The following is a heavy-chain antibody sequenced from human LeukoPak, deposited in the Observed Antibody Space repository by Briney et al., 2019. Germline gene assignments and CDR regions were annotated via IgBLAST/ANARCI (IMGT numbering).Heavy chain of an antibody. CDR2: ISAYNGNT. J-gene: IGHJ4*02. Sequence: ASVRVSCKASGYTFTSYGISWVRQAPGQGLEWMGWISAYNGNTNYAQKLQGRVTMTTDTSTSTAYMELRSLRSDDTAVYYCARDLSPDCSGGSCYSGIIDYWGQGTLVTVSS. CDR3: ARDLSPDCSGGSCYSGIIDY. V-gene: IGHV1-18*01. CDR1: GYTFTSYG. D-gene: IGHD2-15*01.